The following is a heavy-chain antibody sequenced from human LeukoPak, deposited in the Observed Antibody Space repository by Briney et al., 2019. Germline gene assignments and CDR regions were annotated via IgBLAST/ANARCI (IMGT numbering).Heavy chain of an antibody. V-gene: IGHV1-46*01. CDR1: GYTFTSYY. Sequence: ASVKVSCKASGYTFTSYYMHWVRQAPGQGLEWMGIINPSGGSTSYAQKFQGRVTMTRDTSTNTVYMELSSLRSDDTAVYYCTRESGSYHGNDYWGQGTLVTVSS. CDR3: TRESGSYHGNDY. D-gene: IGHD1-26*01. CDR2: INPSGGST. J-gene: IGHJ4*02.